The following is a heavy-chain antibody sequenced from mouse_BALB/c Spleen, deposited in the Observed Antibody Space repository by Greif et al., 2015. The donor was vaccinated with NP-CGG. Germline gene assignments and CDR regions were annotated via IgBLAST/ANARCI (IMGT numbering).Heavy chain of an antibody. D-gene: IGHD2-3*01. J-gene: IGHJ2*01. CDR1: GFNIKDTY. V-gene: IGHV14-3*02. Sequence: EVKLMESGAELVKPGASVKLSCTASGFNIKDTYVHWVKQRPEQGLEWIGRIDPANGNTKYDPKFQGKATITADTSSNTAYLQLSSLTSEDTAVYYCARDGYYYFDYWGQGTTLTVSS. CDR2: IDPANGNT. CDR3: ARDGYYYFDY.